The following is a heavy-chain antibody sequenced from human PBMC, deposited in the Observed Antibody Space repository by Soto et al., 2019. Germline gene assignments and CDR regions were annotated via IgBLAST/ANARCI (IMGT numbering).Heavy chain of an antibody. CDR2: TYYRSQWFN. Sequence: SQTLSLTCAISGDSVSSNIVTWDWIRQSPSRGLEWLGRTYYRSQWFNDYAVSVKSRMTINADTSKNQFSLQLNYVTPEDTAVDNWQRRIGPSWFVGGGQGTRVTASS. J-gene: IGHJ4*02. D-gene: IGHD2-15*01. CDR1: GDSVSSNIVT. CDR3: QRRIGPSWFVG. V-gene: IGHV6-1*01.